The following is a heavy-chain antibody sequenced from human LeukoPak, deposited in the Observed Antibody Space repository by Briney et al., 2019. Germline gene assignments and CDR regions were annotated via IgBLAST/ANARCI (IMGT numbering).Heavy chain of an antibody. CDR3: AKDRLITTDYYDILTIYYFDY. J-gene: IGHJ4*02. CDR2: ISGSGGST. V-gene: IGHV3-23*01. Sequence: GGSLRLSCAASGFTFSSYAMSWVRQAPGKGLEWVSAISGSGGSTYYADSVKGRFTISRDNSKNTLYLQMNSLRAEDTAVYYCAKDRLITTDYYDILTIYYFDYWGQGTLVTLSS. CDR1: GFTFSSYA. D-gene: IGHD3-9*01.